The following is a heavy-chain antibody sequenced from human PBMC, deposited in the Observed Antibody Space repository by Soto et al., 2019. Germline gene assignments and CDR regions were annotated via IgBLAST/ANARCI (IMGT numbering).Heavy chain of an antibody. CDR2: IWYDGSNK. CDR3: ARERTAIITMIAELAFDI. Sequence: GGSLRLSCAASGFTFSSYGMHWVRQAPGKGLEWVAVIWYDGSNKYYADSVKGRFTISRDNSKNTLYLQMNSLRAEDTAVYYCARERTAIITMIAELAFDIWGQGTMVTVSS. D-gene: IGHD3-22*01. CDR1: GFTFSSYG. V-gene: IGHV3-33*01. J-gene: IGHJ3*02.